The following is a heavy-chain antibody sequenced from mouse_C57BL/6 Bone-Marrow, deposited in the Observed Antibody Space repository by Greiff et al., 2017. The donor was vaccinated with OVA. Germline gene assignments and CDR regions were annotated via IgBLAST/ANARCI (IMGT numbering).Heavy chain of an antibody. CDR1: GFTFSSYG. Sequence: EVKLQESGGDLVKPGGSLKLSCAASGFTFSSYGMSWVRQTPDKRLEWVATISSGGSYTYYPDSVKGRFTISRDNAKNTLYLQMSSLKSEDTAMYYCARRELRRFAYWGQGTLVTVSA. J-gene: IGHJ3*01. D-gene: IGHD2-4*01. CDR2: ISSGGSYT. CDR3: ARRELRRFAY. V-gene: IGHV5-6*02.